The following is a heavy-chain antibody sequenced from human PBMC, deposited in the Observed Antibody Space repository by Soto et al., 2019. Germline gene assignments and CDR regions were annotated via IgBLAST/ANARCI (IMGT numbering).Heavy chain of an antibody. CDR2: IKSKTDGGTT. CDR1: GFTFSNAW. J-gene: IGHJ6*02. Sequence: GGSLRLSCAASGFTFSNAWMSWVRQAPGKGLEWVGRIKSKTDGGTTDYAAPVKGRFTISRDDSKNTLYLQMNSLKTEDTAVYYCTTEVWFGESTPYGMDVWGQGTTVTVSS. V-gene: IGHV3-15*01. CDR3: TTEVWFGESTPYGMDV. D-gene: IGHD3-10*01.